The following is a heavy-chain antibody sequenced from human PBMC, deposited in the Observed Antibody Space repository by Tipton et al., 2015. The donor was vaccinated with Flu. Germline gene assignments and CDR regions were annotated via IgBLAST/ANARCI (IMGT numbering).Heavy chain of an antibody. V-gene: IGHV3-23*01. CDR3: AKGDRGGYCSGGSCYYYYGMDV. J-gene: IGHJ6*02. Sequence: GSLRLSCAASGFTFSSYAMSWVRQAPGKGLEWVSAISGSGGSTYYADSVKGRFTISRDNSKNTLYLQMNSLRAEDTAVYYCAKGDRGGYCSGGSCYYYYGMDVWGQGTTVTVSS. D-gene: IGHD2-15*01. CDR1: GFTFSSYA. CDR2: ISGSGGST.